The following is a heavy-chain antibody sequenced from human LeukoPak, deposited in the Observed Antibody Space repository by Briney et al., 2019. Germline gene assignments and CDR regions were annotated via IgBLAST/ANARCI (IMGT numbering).Heavy chain of an antibody. CDR1: GFSLSTSGVG. CDR3: AHSLSLGYGGNSDAFDI. Sequence: SGPTLVKPTQTLTLTCTFSGFSLSTSGVGVGWIRQPPGKSLEWLALIYWDDDKRYSPSLKSRLTITKDTSKDQVVLTMTNMDPVDTATYYCAHSLSLGYGGNSDAFDIWGQGTMVTVSS. CDR2: IYWDDDK. J-gene: IGHJ3*02. V-gene: IGHV2-5*02. D-gene: IGHD4-23*01.